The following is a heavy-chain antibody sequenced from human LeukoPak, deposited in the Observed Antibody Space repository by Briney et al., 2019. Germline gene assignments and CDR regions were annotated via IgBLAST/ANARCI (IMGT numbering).Heavy chain of an antibody. CDR2: ISSGSTYI. CDR3: ARRVASANDAFDI. V-gene: IGHV3-21*01. J-gene: IGHJ3*02. CDR1: GFTFSSYS. D-gene: IGHD6-13*01. Sequence: GGSLRLSCAASGFTFSSYSMNWVRQAPGKGLEWVSSISSGSTYIYSADSVKGRFTISRDNAKNSLYLQMNSLSPDDTAVYYCARRVASANDAFDIWGQGTMVTVSS.